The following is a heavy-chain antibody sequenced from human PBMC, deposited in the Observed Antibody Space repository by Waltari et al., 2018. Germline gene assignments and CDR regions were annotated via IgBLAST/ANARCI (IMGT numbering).Heavy chain of an antibody. CDR2: ISYNERNI. CDR3: ARDYCDRTNCHGMDV. J-gene: IGHJ6*02. D-gene: IGHD3-22*01. CDR1: EFTFRSYA. Sequence: QVQLVESGGGVVQPGRSLRLPCAASEFTFRSYAMHWVRQAPGKGLEWVAVISYNERNIYYVDSVKGRFTISRDNSKKMLYLQMNNLRPEDTAVYYCARDYCDRTNCHGMDVWGQGTTVTVSS. V-gene: IGHV3-30*04.